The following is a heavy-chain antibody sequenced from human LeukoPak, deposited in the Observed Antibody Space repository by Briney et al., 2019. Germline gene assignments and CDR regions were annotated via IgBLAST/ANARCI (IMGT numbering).Heavy chain of an antibody. D-gene: IGHD3-10*01. Sequence: GGSLRLSCAASGFIFNTYSMNWVRQAPGKGLEWVSYISSTSFTIYYTDSVKGRFTVSRDNAKNSLYLQMNSLRPEDTAVYYCARDSPATGAWFDSWGQGILVTVSS. V-gene: IGHV3-48*04. J-gene: IGHJ5*01. CDR2: ISSTSFTI. CDR1: GFIFNTYS. CDR3: ARDSPATGAWFDS.